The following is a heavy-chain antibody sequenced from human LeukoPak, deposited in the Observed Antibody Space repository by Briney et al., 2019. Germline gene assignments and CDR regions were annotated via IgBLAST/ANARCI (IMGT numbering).Heavy chain of an antibody. CDR2: ISSNSANT. D-gene: IGHD5-12*01. Sequence: PGGSLRLSCAASGFTFDTYGMSWVRQAPGKGLEWVSSISSNSANTYYADSVKGRFTISRDNSKNTLYLQMNSLRAEDTAVYYCARDWGSTGYDLYDSWGQGTLVTVSS. CDR1: GFTFDTYG. CDR3: ARDWGSTGYDLYDS. V-gene: IGHV3-23*01. J-gene: IGHJ4*02.